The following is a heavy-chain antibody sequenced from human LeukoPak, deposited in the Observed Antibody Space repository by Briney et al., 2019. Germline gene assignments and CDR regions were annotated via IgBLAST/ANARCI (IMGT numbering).Heavy chain of an antibody. CDR2: VYYSGRT. Sequence: PSETLSLTCTVSGGSISSYYWSWIRQPPGKGLEWIGYVYYSGRTNYNPSLKSRVTISVDTSKNQFSLKLSTVTAADTAVYYCARTFSESYYYYGMDVWGQGTTVTVSS. J-gene: IGHJ6*02. D-gene: IGHD1-26*01. V-gene: IGHV4-59*01. CDR3: ARTFSESYYYYGMDV. CDR1: GGSISSYY.